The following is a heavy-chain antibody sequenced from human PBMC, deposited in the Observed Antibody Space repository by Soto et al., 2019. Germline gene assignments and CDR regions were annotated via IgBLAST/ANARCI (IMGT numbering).Heavy chain of an antibody. J-gene: IGHJ4*02. CDR2: INHSGST. CDR1: GGSFSGYY. Sequence: QVQLQQWGAGLLKPSETLSLTCAVYGGSFSGYYWTWIRQPPGTGLEWIGEINHSGSTNYYPSLKSGVNQSEDTSKHQFSLKLTSVTAEDTSWYYCARDKITSLFDYWGQGTLVTVSS. CDR3: ARDKITSLFDY. D-gene: IGHD3-10*01. V-gene: IGHV4-34*01.